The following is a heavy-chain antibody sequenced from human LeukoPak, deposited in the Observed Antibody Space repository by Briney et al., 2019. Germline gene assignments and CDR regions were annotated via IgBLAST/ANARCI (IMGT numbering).Heavy chain of an antibody. J-gene: IGHJ3*02. D-gene: IGHD7-27*01. CDR2: IYPGDSDT. CDR3: ARHHWGPDDVFDI. V-gene: IGHV5-51*01. Sequence: GESLKISCKGSGYSFTSYWIGWVRQMPGKGLEWMGIIYPGDSDTRYSPSFQGQVTISADRSISTAYLQWSSLKASDTAMYYCARHHWGPDDVFDIWGQGTMVTFSS. CDR1: GYSFTSYW.